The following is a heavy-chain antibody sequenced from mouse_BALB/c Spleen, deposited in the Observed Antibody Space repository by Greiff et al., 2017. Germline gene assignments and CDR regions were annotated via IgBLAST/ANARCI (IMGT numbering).Heavy chain of an antibody. CDR1: GFTFSSYA. CDR3: ARDDYDYDGYYFDY. Sequence: EVKVVESGGGLVKPGGSLKLSCAASGFTFSSYAMSWVRQTPEKRLEWVASISSGGSTYYPDSVKGRFTISRDNARNILYLQMSSLRSEDTAMYYCARDDYDYDGYYFDYWGQGTTLTVSS. D-gene: IGHD2-4*01. V-gene: IGHV5-6-5*01. CDR2: ISSGGST. J-gene: IGHJ2*01.